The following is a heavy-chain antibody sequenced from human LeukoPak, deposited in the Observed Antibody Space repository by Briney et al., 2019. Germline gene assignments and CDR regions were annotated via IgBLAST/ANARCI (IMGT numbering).Heavy chain of an antibody. D-gene: IGHD4-23*01. Sequence: SETLSLTCTVSGGSISSYYWSWLRQPPGKGLEWIGYVYSSGNTNYNPSLKTRVTISVNTSMNQFSLNLSSVTAADTAAYYCARLHGGKGQYYFDYWGQGTLVTVSS. V-gene: IGHV4-4*09. CDR2: VYSSGNT. CDR1: GGSISSYY. J-gene: IGHJ4*02. CDR3: ARLHGGKGQYYFDY.